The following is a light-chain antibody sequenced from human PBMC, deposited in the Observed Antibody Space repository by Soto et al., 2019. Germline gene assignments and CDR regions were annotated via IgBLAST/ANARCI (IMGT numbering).Light chain of an antibody. CDR1: QDIRND. CDR2: AAS. Sequence: AIQMTQSPSSLSASVGDRVTFICRASQDIRNDLGRYQQKPGRAPKLLIYAASNLQSGGPSRFSGSGSGTDFTLTISSLQPEDFATYYCLQDYNYPLTFGPGTKVDIK. CDR3: LQDYNYPLT. J-gene: IGKJ3*01. V-gene: IGKV1-6*01.